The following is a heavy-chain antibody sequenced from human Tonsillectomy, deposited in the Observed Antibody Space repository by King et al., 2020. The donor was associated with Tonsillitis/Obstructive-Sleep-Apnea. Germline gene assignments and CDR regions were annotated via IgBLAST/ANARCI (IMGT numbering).Heavy chain of an antibody. CDR1: GFTFSSYW. CDR3: ARDRGYSYGRDAFDI. CDR2: INSDGSST. Sequence: EVQLVESGGGLVQPGGSLRLSCAASGFTFSSYWMHWVRQAPGKGLVWVSRINSDGSSTSYADSVKGRFTISRDNAKNTLYLQMNSLRAEDTAVYYCARDRGYSYGRDAFDIWGQGTMVTVSS. D-gene: IGHD5-18*01. J-gene: IGHJ3*02. V-gene: IGHV3-74*01.